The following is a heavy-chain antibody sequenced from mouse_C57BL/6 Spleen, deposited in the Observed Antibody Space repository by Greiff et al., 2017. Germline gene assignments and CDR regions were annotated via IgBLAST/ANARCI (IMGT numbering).Heavy chain of an antibody. CDR3: AREDDGYYRYYFDY. Sequence: QVQLQQSGPELVKPGASVKISCKASGYAFSSSWMNWVKQRPGKGLEGLGRIYPGDGDTNYNGKFKGKATLTADKSSSTAYMQRSSLPSEDSAVYFCAREDDGYYRYYFDYWGQGTTRTVSS. CDR2: IYPGDGDT. J-gene: IGHJ2*01. CDR1: GYAFSSSW. V-gene: IGHV1-82*01. D-gene: IGHD2-3*01.